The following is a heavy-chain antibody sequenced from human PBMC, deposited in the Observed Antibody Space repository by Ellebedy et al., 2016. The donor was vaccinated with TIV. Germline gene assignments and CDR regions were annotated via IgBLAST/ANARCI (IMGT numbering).Heavy chain of an antibody. Sequence: ASVKVSCKASGYTFTSYGISWVRQAPGQGLEWMGWISAYNGNTNYAQKLQGRVTMTTDTSTSTAYMELRSLRSDDTAVYYCAVSRYYDILTGYRGQYYYYYMDVWGKGTTVTVSS. CDR3: AVSRYYDILTGYRGQYYYYYMDV. J-gene: IGHJ6*03. D-gene: IGHD3-9*01. CDR1: GYTFTSYG. CDR2: ISAYNGNT. V-gene: IGHV1-18*01.